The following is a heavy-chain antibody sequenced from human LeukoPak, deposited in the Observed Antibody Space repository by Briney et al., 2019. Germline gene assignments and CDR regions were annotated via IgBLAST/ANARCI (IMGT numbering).Heavy chain of an antibody. J-gene: IGHJ4*02. CDR1: DGSINIDTYY. CDR2: IYYSGST. D-gene: IGHD2-2*01. V-gene: IGHV4-61*10. CDR3: ARAPGGYCSSTSCPFDY. Sequence: SETLSLTCTVSDGSINIDTYYWSWIRQPAGKGLEWIGYIYYSGSTNYNPSLKSRVTMSIDTSKSQFSLKLSSVTAADTAVYYCARAPGGYCSSTSCPFDYWGQGTLVTVSS.